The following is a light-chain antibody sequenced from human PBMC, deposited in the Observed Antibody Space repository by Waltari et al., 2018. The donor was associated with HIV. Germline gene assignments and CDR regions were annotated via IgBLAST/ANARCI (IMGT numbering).Light chain of an antibody. Sequence: ELVMSQSPATLSLSPGGRVTVSCRASRGVGNNLAWFQQKPGQAPSRAIYDAASRATAIPARFSGSGLGTEFTRTIGSLEYEDWAIDFGHQYNKWPYSFGQGTKLEIK. CDR2: DAA. CDR1: RGVGNN. V-gene: IGKV3-15*01. CDR3: HQYNKWPYS. J-gene: IGKJ2*03.